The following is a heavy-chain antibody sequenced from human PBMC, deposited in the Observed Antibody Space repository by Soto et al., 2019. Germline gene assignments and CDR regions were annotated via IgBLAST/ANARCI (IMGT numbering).Heavy chain of an antibody. CDR2: IYYSGST. V-gene: IGHV4-30-4*01. CDR3: AGSNTYYDILTGYAYYYYYGMDV. CDR1: GGSISSYY. D-gene: IGHD3-9*01. J-gene: IGHJ6*02. Sequence: SETLSLTCTVSGGSISSYYWSWIRQPPGKGLEWIGYIYYSGSTYYNPSLKSRVTISVDTSKNQFSLKLSSVTAADTAVYYCAGSNTYYDILTGYAYYYYYGMDVWGQGTTVTVSS.